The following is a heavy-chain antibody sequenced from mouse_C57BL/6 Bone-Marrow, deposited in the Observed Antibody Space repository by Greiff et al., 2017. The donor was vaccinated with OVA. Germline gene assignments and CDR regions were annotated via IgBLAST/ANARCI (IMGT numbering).Heavy chain of an antibody. Sequence: QVQLQQPGAELVKPGASVKLSCKASGYTFTSYWMHWVKQRPGRGLEWIGRIDPNSGGTKYNEKFKSKATLTVDKPSSTAYMQLSSLTSEDAAVYYCAREDGSRDYYAMDYWGQGTSVTVSS. CDR1: GYTFTSYW. J-gene: IGHJ4*01. CDR3: AREDGSRDYYAMDY. CDR2: IDPNSGGT. D-gene: IGHD1-1*01. V-gene: IGHV1-72*01.